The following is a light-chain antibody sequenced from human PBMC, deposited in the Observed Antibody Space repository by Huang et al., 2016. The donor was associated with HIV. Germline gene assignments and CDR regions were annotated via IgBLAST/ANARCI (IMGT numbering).Light chain of an antibody. J-gene: IGKJ5*01. CDR1: QGISSA. Sequence: AIQLTQSPSSLSASVGDRVTITCRASQGISSALAWYQQKPGKAPKLRIYDASSLESGVPSRFSGSGSGTDVTLTISSLQPEDFATYYCQQFNNYLTFGQGTRLEIK. V-gene: IGKV1D-13*01. CDR2: DAS. CDR3: QQFNNYLT.